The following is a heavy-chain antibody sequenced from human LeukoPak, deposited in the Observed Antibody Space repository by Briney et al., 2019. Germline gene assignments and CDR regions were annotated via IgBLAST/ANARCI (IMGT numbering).Heavy chain of an antibody. CDR1: GGTFSSYG. V-gene: IGHV1-18*01. Sequence: ASVKVSCKASGGTFSSYGTSWVRQAPGQGLEWMGWISAYNGNTNYAQKLQGRVTMTTDTSTSTAYMELRSLRSDDTAVYYCARVTSVTTDYWGQGTLVTVSS. D-gene: IGHD4-17*01. J-gene: IGHJ4*02. CDR2: ISAYNGNT. CDR3: ARVTSVTTDY.